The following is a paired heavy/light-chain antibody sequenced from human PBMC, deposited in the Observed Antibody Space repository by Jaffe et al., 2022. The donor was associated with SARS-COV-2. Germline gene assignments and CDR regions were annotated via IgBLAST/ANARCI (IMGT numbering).Heavy chain of an antibody. Sequence: QLQLQESGPGLVKPAETLSLTCTVSGDSISSGSYHWGWIRQSPGKGLEWIGNIYYDGTTNYNPSLKSRVTIYVDTLKNQFSLKLSSVTAADTAVYYCARRGGGYYFSDAFDFWGQGTMVTVSS. J-gene: IGHJ3*01. CDR2: IYYDGTT. D-gene: IGHD3-22*01. V-gene: IGHV4-39*01. CDR1: GDSISSGSYH. CDR3: ARRGGGYYFSDAFDF.
Light chain of an antibody. J-gene: IGKJ2*01. Sequence: EIVMTQSPATLSMSPGERVTLSCRASQSVSSNLAWYQQKPGQAPRLLIYGASTRATGIPARFSGSGSGTEFTLTISSLQSEDFAVYYCQQYNNWPPYTFGQGTKLEIK. CDR1: QSVSSN. CDR2: GAS. V-gene: IGKV3-15*01. CDR3: QQYNNWPPYT.